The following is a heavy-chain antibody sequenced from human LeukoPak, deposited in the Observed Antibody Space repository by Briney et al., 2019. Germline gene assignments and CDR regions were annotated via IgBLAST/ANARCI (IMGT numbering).Heavy chain of an antibody. Sequence: PGGSLRLSCAASGFTFSSYAMSWVRQAPGKGLEWVSAISGSGGSTYYADSVKGRFTISRDNSKNTLYLQMNSLRVKDTAVYYCAKGRLALRSIDYWGQGTLVTVSS. D-gene: IGHD3-3*01. V-gene: IGHV3-23*01. CDR3: AKGRLALRSIDY. J-gene: IGHJ4*02. CDR2: ISGSGGST. CDR1: GFTFSSYA.